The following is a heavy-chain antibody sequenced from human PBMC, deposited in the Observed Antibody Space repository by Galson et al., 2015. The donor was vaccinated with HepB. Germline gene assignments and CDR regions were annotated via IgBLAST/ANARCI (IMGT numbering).Heavy chain of an antibody. V-gene: IGHV4-59*01. CDR3: ASFTNSGFGY. D-gene: IGHD6-19*01. CDR1: GGSITSYY. CDR2: IYYSGST. Sequence: SETLSLTCTVSGGSITSYYWSWIRQPPGKGLEWIGYIYYSGSTNYNPSLKSRVTISVDTSKNQFSLRLSSVTAADTAVYYCASFTNSGFGYWGQGTLVTVPS. J-gene: IGHJ4*02.